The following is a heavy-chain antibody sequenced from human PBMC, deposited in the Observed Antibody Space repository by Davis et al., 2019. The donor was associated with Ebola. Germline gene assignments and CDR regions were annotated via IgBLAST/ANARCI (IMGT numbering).Heavy chain of an antibody. J-gene: IGHJ6*04. CDR3: ARARTRWWYGSGSYYARFYYYGMDV. V-gene: IGHV3-7*01. D-gene: IGHD3-10*01. CDR1: GGSISSSSYY. Sequence: PSETLSLTCTVSGGSISSSSYYWGWVRQAPGKGLEWVANIKQDGSEKYYVDSVKGRFTISRDNAKNSLYLQMNSLRAEDPAVYYCARARTRWWYGSGSYYARFYYYGMDVWGKGTTVTVSS. CDR2: IKQDGSEK.